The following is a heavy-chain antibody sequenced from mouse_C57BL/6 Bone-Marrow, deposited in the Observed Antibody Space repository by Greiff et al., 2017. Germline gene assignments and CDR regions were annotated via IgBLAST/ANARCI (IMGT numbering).Heavy chain of an antibody. J-gene: IGHJ1*03. CDR1: GYTFTSYW. D-gene: IGHD1-1*01. Sequence: EVQLQQSGTVLARPGASVKMSCKTSGYTFTSYWMHWVKQRPGQGLAWIGAIYPGNRDTSYNQKFKGKAKLTAVTSASTAYMELSSLTNEDSAVYYGTPYGSSPIGYFDVWGTGTTVTVSS. CDR3: TPYGSSPIGYFDV. V-gene: IGHV1-5*01. CDR2: IYPGNRDT.